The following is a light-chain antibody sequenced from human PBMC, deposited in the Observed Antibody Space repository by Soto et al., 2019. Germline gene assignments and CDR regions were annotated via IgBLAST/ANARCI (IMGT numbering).Light chain of an antibody. CDR1: QSLLYSDGKTY. J-gene: IGKJ2*01. CDR2: EVS. Sequence: EIVLTQTPLSLSVTPGQPASISCRSSQSLLYSDGKTYLYCYLQKPGQPPHLLISEVSHRFSGVPDRFSGGGSGTDITLKIGWVEAEDVRIYYCKQSIRLYTFGQGTRLEIK. V-gene: IGKV2D-29*01. CDR3: KQSIRLYT.